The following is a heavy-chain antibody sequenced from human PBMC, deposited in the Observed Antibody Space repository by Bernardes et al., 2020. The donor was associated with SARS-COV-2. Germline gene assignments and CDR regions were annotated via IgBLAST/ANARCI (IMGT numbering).Heavy chain of an antibody. V-gene: IGHV4-59*08. CDR1: GGSISSYY. CDR3: ASQPDYYYGMDV. Sequence: SETLSLTCTVSGGSISSYYWSWIRQPPGKGLEWIGYIYSSGSTNYNPSLKSRVTISVDTSKNQFSLKLSSVTAADTAVYYCASQPDYYYGMDVWGQGTTVTVSS. CDR2: IYSSGST. J-gene: IGHJ6*02.